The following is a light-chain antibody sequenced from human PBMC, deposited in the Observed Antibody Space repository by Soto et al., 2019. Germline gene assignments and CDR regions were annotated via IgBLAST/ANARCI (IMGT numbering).Light chain of an antibody. Sequence: DIQMTQSPSSVSASVGDRVTITCRASQGISSWLAWYQQKTRKAPNLLFHTASSLQRGVPSRYSCSGSGTDFTLPISSLQPVDFATYDGKQANSFPLTFGGGTKVEIK. V-gene: IGKV1-12*01. CDR1: QGISSW. J-gene: IGKJ4*01. CDR3: KQANSFPLT. CDR2: TAS.